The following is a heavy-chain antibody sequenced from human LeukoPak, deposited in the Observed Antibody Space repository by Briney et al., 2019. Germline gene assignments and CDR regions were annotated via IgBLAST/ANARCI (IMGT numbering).Heavy chain of an antibody. CDR3: ASEVFLKK. CDR1: GFNFNSYW. D-gene: IGHD2/OR15-2a*01. Sequence: PGGSLRLSCAASGFNFNSYWMHWVRQAPGKGLVWVSRINSDGNSPDYADSVKGRFTISRDNAKKTLFLQMNSLRAEDTAVYYCASEVFLKKWGQGTLVTVSS. J-gene: IGHJ4*02. CDR2: INSDGNSP. V-gene: IGHV3-74*01.